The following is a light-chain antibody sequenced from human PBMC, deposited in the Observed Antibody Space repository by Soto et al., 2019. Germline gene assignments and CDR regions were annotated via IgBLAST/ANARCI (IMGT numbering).Light chain of an antibody. V-gene: IGLV2-23*01. CDR1: SSDVGAYNS. J-gene: IGLJ1*01. Sequence: QSVLAQPASVSGSPGQSITISCTGTSSDVGAYNSVSWYQQHPHRAPQVIIYKGTQRPSGVSNRFSGSTSGNAASLTISALQADDEAVYFCCSSAPESTYVFGTGTKVTVL. CDR2: KGT. CDR3: CSSAPESTYV.